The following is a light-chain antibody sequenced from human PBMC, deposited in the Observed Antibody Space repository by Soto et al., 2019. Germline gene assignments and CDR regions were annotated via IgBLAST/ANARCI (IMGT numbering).Light chain of an antibody. CDR3: SSWTSSSTHV. Sequence: SALTQPASVSGSPGQSITISCTGTSSDVGGYNYVSWYQQHPGKAPKVMIYDVSNRPSGASNRFSGSKSGNTASLTISGLQAEDEADYYCSSWTSSSTHVFGTGTKLTVL. J-gene: IGLJ1*01. V-gene: IGLV2-14*01. CDR1: SSDVGGYNY. CDR2: DVS.